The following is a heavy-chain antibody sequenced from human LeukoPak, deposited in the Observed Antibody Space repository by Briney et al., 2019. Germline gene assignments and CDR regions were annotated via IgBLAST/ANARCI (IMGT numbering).Heavy chain of an antibody. Sequence: PGGSLRLSCAVSGFTFTSYAMSWVRQAPGKGLEWVSGISGSGGSTNYADSVKGRFTISRDESKNTLYLQMNSLRVEDTAAYYCTKDFYDSSGYYRHDHWGQGTLVTVSS. CDR1: GFTFTSYA. D-gene: IGHD3-22*01. J-gene: IGHJ4*02. V-gene: IGHV3-23*01. CDR3: TKDFYDSSGYYRHDH. CDR2: ISGSGGST.